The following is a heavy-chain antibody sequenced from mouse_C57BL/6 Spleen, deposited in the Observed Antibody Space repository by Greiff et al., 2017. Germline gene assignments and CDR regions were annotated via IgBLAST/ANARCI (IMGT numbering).Heavy chain of an antibody. Sequence: VKLQQPGAELVRPGTSVKLSCKASGYTFTSYWMHWVKQRPGQGLEWIGVIDPSDSYTNYNQKFKGKATLTVDTSSSTAYMQLSSLTSEDSAVDYCAREGRIYRGFDYWGQGTTLTVSS. J-gene: IGHJ2*01. CDR3: AREGRIYRGFDY. CDR2: IDPSDSYT. CDR1: GYTFTSYW. D-gene: IGHD3-3*01. V-gene: IGHV1-59*01.